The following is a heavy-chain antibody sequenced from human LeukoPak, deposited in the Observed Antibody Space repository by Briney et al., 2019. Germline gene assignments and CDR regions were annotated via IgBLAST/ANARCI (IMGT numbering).Heavy chain of an antibody. D-gene: IGHD6-13*01. CDR1: GFTFSSYA. CDR3: AKLSRIAVAGTFDD. CDR2: ISGSGDTT. V-gene: IGHV3-23*01. Sequence: GSLRLSCAASGFTFSSYAMGWVRQGSGKGLEWVSGISGSGDTTYLADSVRGWFSISRDNSKSTLYLQMNSLRAEDTAVYYCAKLSRIAVAGTFDDWGQGTLVTVSS. J-gene: IGHJ4*02.